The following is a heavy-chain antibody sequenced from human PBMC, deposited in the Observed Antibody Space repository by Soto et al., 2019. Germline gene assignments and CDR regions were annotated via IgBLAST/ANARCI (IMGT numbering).Heavy chain of an antibody. J-gene: IGHJ5*02. CDR3: ARSDIVVERWFDP. V-gene: IGHV1-18*04. D-gene: IGHD2-2*01. Sequence: ASVNVSCKASGYTLTGYYMHWVRQAPGQGLEWMGWINPYNGDTNYAQKLQGRVTMTTDTSTSTAYMELRSLRSDDTAVYYCARSDIVVERWFDPWGQGTLVTVSS. CDR2: INPYNGDT. CDR1: GYTLTGYY.